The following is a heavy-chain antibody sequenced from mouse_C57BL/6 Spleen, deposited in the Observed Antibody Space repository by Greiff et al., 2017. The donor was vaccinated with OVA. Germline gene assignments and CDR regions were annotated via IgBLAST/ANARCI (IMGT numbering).Heavy chain of an antibody. Sequence: VQLQQPGAELVKPGASVKLSCKASGYTFTSYWMQWVKQRPGQGLEWIGEIDPSDSYTNYNQKFKGKATLTVDTSSSPAYMQLSSLTSEYSAVYYCARTDYYGSSSFAYWGQGTLVTVSA. D-gene: IGHD1-1*01. CDR1: GYTFTSYW. CDR2: IDPSDSYT. CDR3: ARTDYYGSSSFAY. J-gene: IGHJ3*01. V-gene: IGHV1-50*01.